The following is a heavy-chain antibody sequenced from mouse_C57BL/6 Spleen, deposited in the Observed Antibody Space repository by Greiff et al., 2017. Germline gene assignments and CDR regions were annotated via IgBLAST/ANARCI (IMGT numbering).Heavy chain of an antibody. CDR1: GYTFTDYY. CDR2: INPNNGGT. Sequence: EVQLQQSGPELVKPGASVKISCKASGYTFTDYYMNWVKQSHGKSLEWIGDINPNNGGTSYNQKFKGKATLTVDKSSSTAYMELRSLTSEDSAVYDCARGPGLRPAWFAYWGQGTLVTVSA. D-gene: IGHD2-4*01. V-gene: IGHV1-26*01. CDR3: ARGPGLRPAWFAY. J-gene: IGHJ3*01.